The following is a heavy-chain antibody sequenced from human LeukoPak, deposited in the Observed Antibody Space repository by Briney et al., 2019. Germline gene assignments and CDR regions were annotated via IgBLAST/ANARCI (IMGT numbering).Heavy chain of an antibody. Sequence: GASVKVSCKASGGDFSSYVMTWVRQAPGQGLEWVGGIIPILGTANYAQKFQGRVTITADESTSTAYMELRSLRSEDTALYYCARDVPHLIWGQGTLVTVSS. V-gene: IGHV1-69*13. CDR2: IIPILGTA. CDR1: GGDFSSYV. D-gene: IGHD3-10*02. CDR3: ARDVPHLI. J-gene: IGHJ4*02.